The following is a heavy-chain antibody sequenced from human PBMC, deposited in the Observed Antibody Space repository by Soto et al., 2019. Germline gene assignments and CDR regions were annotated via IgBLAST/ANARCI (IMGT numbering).Heavy chain of an antibody. CDR1: GGTFSSYS. CDR2: IIPIFGTA. Sequence: SVKVSCKASGGTFSSYSISWVRQAPGQGLEWMGGIIPIFGTANYAQKFQGRVTITADESTSTAYMELSSLRSEDTAVYYCAREGDMTTVSTYYYYGMDVWGQGTTVTVSS. CDR3: AREGDMTTVSTYYYYGMDV. V-gene: IGHV1-69*13. D-gene: IGHD4-17*01. J-gene: IGHJ6*02.